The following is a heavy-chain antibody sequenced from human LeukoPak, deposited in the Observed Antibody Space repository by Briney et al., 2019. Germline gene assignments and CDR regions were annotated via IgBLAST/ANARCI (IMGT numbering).Heavy chain of an antibody. CDR3: ARDTFGSLDY. CDR2: TSRDGSTK. Sequence: GGSLRLSCAASGFTFSTYPMHWVRQAPGKGLEWVAITSRDGSTKYYADSVKGRFTISRDDSKNTLYLQMSSLRTEDTAVYYCARDTFGSLDYWGQGTLVTVSS. V-gene: IGHV3-30*04. D-gene: IGHD3-16*01. J-gene: IGHJ4*02. CDR1: GFTFSTYP.